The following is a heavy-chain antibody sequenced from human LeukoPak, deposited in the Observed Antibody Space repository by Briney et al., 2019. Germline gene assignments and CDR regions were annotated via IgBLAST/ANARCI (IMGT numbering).Heavy chain of an antibody. CDR2: ISYDGSNK. J-gene: IGHJ4*02. CDR3: AKSPPYVIYSNYHFDY. CDR1: GFTFSSYA. Sequence: QPGRSLRLSCAASGFTFSSYAMHWVRQAPGKGLEWVAVISYDGSNKYYADSVKGRFTISRDNSKNTLYLQMSSLRAEDTALYYCAKSPPYVIYSNYHFDYWGQGTLVTVSS. D-gene: IGHD4-11*01. V-gene: IGHV3-30-3*02.